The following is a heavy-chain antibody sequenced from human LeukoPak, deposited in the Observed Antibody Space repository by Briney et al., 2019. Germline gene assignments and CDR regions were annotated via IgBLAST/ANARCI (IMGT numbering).Heavy chain of an antibody. V-gene: IGHV4-61*02. CDR1: GGSISSGSYY. CDR3: AREKMATTYYYYYMDV. CDR2: IYTSGST. D-gene: IGHD5-24*01. Sequence: PSETLSLTCTVSGGSISSGSYYWSWIRQPAGKGLEWIGRIYTSGSTNYNSSLKSRVTISVDTSKNQFSLKLSSVTAADTAVYYCAREKMATTYYYYYMDVWGKGTTVTISS. J-gene: IGHJ6*03.